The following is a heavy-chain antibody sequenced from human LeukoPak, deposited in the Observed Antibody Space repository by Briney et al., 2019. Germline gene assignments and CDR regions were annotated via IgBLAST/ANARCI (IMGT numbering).Heavy chain of an antibody. J-gene: IGHJ2*01. Sequence: GGSLRFSCAASRFTFSNYAMSWVRQAPGKGLEWVSAIGGNGGSTYYADSVKGRFTISRDNSKDTLYLQMNSLRAEDTAVYYCARGILMVYFPYWYFDLWGRGTLVTVSS. D-gene: IGHD2-8*01. CDR3: ARGILMVYFPYWYFDL. CDR2: IGGNGGST. V-gene: IGHV3-23*01. CDR1: RFTFSNYA.